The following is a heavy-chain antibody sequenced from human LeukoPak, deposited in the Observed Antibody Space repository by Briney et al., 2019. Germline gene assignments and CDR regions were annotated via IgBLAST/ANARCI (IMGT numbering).Heavy chain of an antibody. CDR1: GDSINTSNYF. CDR3: ARQEWLVRRFYYYYGMDV. Sequence: PSETLSLTCTVSGDSINTSNYFWGWIRQSTGKGLEWIGNIYYIGTSDYNPSLKSRVTISIDTSKNQFSLNLRSVTAADTAVYYCARQEWLVRRFYYYYGMDVWGQGTTVTVSS. J-gene: IGHJ6*02. V-gene: IGHV4-39*01. D-gene: IGHD6-19*01. CDR2: IYYIGTS.